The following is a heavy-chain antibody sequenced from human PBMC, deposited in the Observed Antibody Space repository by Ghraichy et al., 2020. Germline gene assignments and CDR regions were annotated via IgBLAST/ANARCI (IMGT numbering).Heavy chain of an antibody. D-gene: IGHD3-3*01. J-gene: IGHJ4*02. CDR1: GSNFTSPG. V-gene: IGHV1-18*04. CDR3: ARGPLRFLEWWFDY. CDR2: ISAYNGNT. Sequence: ASVKVSCKAAGSNFTSPGMSCQRQGPGQGLEWMGWISAYNGNTNYAQKLQGRVTMTTDTSTSTAYMELRSLRSDDTAVYYCARGPLRFLEWWFDYWGQGTLFTVS.